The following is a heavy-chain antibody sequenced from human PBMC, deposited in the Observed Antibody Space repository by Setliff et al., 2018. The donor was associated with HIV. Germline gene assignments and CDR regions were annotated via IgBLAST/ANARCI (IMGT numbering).Heavy chain of an antibody. V-gene: IGHV4-4*09. J-gene: IGHJ5*02. CDR2: INSSGTT. CDR3: VRDRDWNWGGWFDP. CDR1: GGSFSNFF. D-gene: IGHD1-7*01. Sequence: PSETLSLTCTVSGGSFSNFFWNWIRQPPGKGLEWIGYINSSGTTNYNPSLKSRVTISIDMSKNQFSLKMSSVTAADTAVYYRVRDRDWNWGGWFDPWGQGALVTVSS.